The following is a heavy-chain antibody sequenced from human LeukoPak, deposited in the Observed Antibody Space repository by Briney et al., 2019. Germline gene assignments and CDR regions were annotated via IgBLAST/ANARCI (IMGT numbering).Heavy chain of an antibody. J-gene: IGHJ5*02. D-gene: IGHD3-10*01. V-gene: IGHV1-2*06. Sequence: ASVKVSCKASGYTFTGYYMHWVRQAPGQGLERMGRINPNSGGTNYAQKFQGRVTMTRDTSISTAYMELSRLRSDDTAVYYCARDRITMVRGEQNWFDPWGQGTLVTVSS. CDR1: GYTFTGYY. CDR3: ARDRITMVRGEQNWFDP. CDR2: INPNSGGT.